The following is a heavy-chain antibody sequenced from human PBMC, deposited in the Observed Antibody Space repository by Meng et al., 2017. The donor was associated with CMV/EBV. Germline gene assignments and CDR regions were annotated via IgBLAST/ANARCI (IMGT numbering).Heavy chain of an antibody. D-gene: IGHD2-2*02. CDR2: IIPILGIA. CDR3: ARDIDIVVVPAAIVGLDP. Sequence: FNSYTISWVRQAPGQGLEWMERIIPILGIANYAQKFQGRVTITADKSTSTAYMELSSLRSEDTAVYYCARDIDIVVVPAAIVGLDPWGQGTLVTVSS. J-gene: IGHJ5*02. CDR1: FNSYT. V-gene: IGHV1-69*04.